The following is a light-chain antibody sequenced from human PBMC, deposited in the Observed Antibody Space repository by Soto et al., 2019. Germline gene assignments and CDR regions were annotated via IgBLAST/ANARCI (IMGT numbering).Light chain of an antibody. V-gene: IGLV2-14*03. CDR2: DVS. Sequence: QSALAQPASVSGSPGQSITISCSGTSSDVGGYNYVSWYQQHPGKVPKLMIFDVSHRPSGISTRFSGSKSGNTASLTISGLQAEDEVDYYCGSYTTSNTYVFGTGTKLTVL. CDR1: SSDVGGYNY. J-gene: IGLJ1*01. CDR3: GSYTTSNTYV.